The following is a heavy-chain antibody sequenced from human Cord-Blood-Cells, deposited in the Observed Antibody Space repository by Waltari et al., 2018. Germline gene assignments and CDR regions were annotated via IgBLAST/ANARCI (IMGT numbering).Heavy chain of an antibody. CDR2: IFSNDEK. V-gene: IGHV2-26*01. D-gene: IGHD3-3*01. J-gene: IGHJ6*02. Sequence: QVTLKESGPVLLPPTETRTLTCTVSGFSLSNARMGVRWIRLPPGKALEWLAHIFSNDEKYYSTSLQSRITISKDTYNSRGVLTMTNMDPVDTDTYYCARIPWYDLWSGYYYYYGMDDRGQGTTVTVSS. CDR3: ARIPWYDLWSGYYYYYGMDD. CDR1: GFSLSNARMG.